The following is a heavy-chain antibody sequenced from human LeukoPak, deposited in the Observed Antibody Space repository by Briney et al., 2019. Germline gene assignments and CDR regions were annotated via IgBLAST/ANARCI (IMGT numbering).Heavy chain of an antibody. D-gene: IGHD3-9*01. CDR2: IYYTGST. J-gene: IGHJ4*02. Sequence: SETLSLTCTVSGGSISSGSYYWGWIRQPPGKGLEWIGSIYYTGSTYYNSSLKSRVTIFIDTSRNQFSLKLSSVSAADTAMYYCASDTLTGYSTFDYWGQGTLLTVSS. V-gene: IGHV4-39*01. CDR1: GGSISSGSYY. CDR3: ASDTLTGYSTFDY.